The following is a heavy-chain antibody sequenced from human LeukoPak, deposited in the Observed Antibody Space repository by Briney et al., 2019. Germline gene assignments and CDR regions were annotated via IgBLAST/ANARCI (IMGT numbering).Heavy chain of an antibody. V-gene: IGHV3-23*01. CDR1: GFTSNSYA. Sequence: PGGSLRLSCAASGFTSNSYAMSWGRQAPGKGLEWVSAITGSGVDTNYADSVRGRSTISRDNSKNIVYLQMNSLRGEDTAVYYCARAYDYSWYFDLWGPGTLVTVSS. CDR3: ARAYDYSWYFDL. CDR2: ITGSGVDT. J-gene: IGHJ2*01. D-gene: IGHD5-12*01.